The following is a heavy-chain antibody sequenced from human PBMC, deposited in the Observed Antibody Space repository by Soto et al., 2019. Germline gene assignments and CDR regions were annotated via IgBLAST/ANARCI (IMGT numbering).Heavy chain of an antibody. CDR1: GGSISSSSYY. D-gene: IGHD3-22*01. V-gene: IGHV4-39*01. J-gene: IGHJ4*02. CDR2: IY. CDR3: ARNYYDSGGGFDY. Sequence: SETLSLTCTVSGGSISSSSYYWGWIRQPPGKGLEWIGSIYYYNPSLKSRVTISVDTSKNQFSLKLSSVTAADTAVYYCARNYYDSGGGFDYWGQGTLVTVSS.